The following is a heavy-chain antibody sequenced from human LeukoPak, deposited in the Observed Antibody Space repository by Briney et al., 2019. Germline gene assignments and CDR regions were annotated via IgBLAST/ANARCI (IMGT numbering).Heavy chain of an antibody. CDR3: ARAGDTAMVFALDY. J-gene: IGHJ4*02. V-gene: IGHV3-33*08. D-gene: IGHD5-18*01. Sequence: GRSLRLSCAASGFTFSSYGMHWVRQAPGKGLEWVAVIWYDGSSKYYADSVKGRFTISRDNSKNTLYLQMNSLRAEDTAVYYCARAGDTAMVFALDYWGQGTLVTVSS. CDR1: GFTFSSYG. CDR2: IWYDGSSK.